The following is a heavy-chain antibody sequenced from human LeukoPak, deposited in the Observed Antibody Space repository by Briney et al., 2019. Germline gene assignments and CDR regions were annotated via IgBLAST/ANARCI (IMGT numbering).Heavy chain of an antibody. CDR3: ARESGLRGITMNY. CDR2: ISSSGSTI. Sequence: SGGSLRLSCAASGFTFSSYEMNWVRQAPGKGLERVSYISSSGSTIYYADSVKGRFTISRDNAKNSLYLQMNSLRAEDTAVYYCARESGLRGITMNYWGQGTLVTVSS. D-gene: IGHD3-22*01. CDR1: GFTFSSYE. V-gene: IGHV3-48*03. J-gene: IGHJ4*02.